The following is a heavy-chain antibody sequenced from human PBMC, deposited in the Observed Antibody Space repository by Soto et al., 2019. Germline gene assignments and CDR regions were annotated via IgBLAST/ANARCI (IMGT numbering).Heavy chain of an antibody. D-gene: IGHD1-26*01. CDR3: ARWELLGYYYGMDV. CDR1: GYTFTSYY. Sequence: ASVKVSCKASGYTFTSYYIHWVRQAPGQGLEWMGIINPSGGSTSYAQKFQGRVTMTRDTSTSTVYMELSSLRSEDTAVYYCARWELLGYYYGMDVWGKGPRSPSPQ. V-gene: IGHV1-46*01. J-gene: IGHJ6*01. CDR2: INPSGGST.